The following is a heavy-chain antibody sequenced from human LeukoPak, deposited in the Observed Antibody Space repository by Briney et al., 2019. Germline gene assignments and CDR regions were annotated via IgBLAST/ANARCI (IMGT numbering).Heavy chain of an antibody. CDR1: GDNFNKYS. CDR3: STRPTIWKEATGFAES. CDR2: IMPIFGVT. D-gene: IGHD3-3*01. V-gene: IGHV1-69*02. J-gene: IGHJ5*02. Sequence: SVKVSCKASGDNFNKYSIRWVRQAPGQGLEWMGRIMPIFGVTKYAQKFQGRVTITADESTTTGYMELNNLRSEDTAIYYCSTRPTIWKEATGFAESWGQGTLVIVSS.